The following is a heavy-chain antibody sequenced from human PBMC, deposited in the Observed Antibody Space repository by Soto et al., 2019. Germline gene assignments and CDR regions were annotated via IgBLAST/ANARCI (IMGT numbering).Heavy chain of an antibody. J-gene: IGHJ6*02. V-gene: IGHV3-23*01. CDR3: AKALYSGPPYYYYGMDV. Sequence: EVQLLESGGGLVQHGGSLRLSCAASGFTFSSYAMSWVRQAPGKGLEWVSGISGSGGSTYYADSVKGRFTISRDKSKNTLYRQMNSLRAEDTAVYYCAKALYSGPPYYYYGMDVWGQGTTVTVSS. CDR2: ISGSGGST. D-gene: IGHD2-15*01. CDR1: GFTFSSYA.